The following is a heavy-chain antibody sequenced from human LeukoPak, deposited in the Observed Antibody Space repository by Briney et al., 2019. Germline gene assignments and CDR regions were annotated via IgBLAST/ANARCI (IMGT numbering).Heavy chain of an antibody. CDR1: GVSINDYY. Sequence: PSETLSLTCGVFGVSINDYYWSWIRQSPGKGLEWIGEISHTEGTRYNPSLESRVTMSVGTSENQLSLKLILVTAADTAVYYCAKIRCGHSGSVCYNHWGLGTLVTDTS. D-gene: IGHD3-9*01. J-gene: IGHJ1*01. V-gene: IGHV4-34*01. CDR2: ISHTEGT. CDR3: AKIRCGHSGSVCYNH.